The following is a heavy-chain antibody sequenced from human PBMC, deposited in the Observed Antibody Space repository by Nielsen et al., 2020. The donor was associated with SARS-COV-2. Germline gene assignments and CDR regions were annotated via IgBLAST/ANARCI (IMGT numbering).Heavy chain of an antibody. Sequence: GGSLRLSCAASGFTFSSYAMHWVRQAPGKGLEWVAVISYDGSNKYYADSVKGRFTISRDNAKNSLYLQMNSLRAEDTALYYCANGGQQGIYYGMDVWGQGTTVTVSS. CDR1: GFTFSSYA. CDR3: ANGGQQGIYYGMDV. CDR2: ISYDGSNK. D-gene: IGHD6-13*01. J-gene: IGHJ6*02. V-gene: IGHV3-30-3*01.